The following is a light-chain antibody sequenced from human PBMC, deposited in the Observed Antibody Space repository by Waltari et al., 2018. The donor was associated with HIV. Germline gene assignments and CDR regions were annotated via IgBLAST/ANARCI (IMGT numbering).Light chain of an antibody. CDR3: QQYGRSPIT. J-gene: IGKJ5*01. CDR1: QSISASQ. CDR2: GAS. V-gene: IGKV3-20*01. Sequence: IVLTQSPDTLSVSPGQSAPLSGRASQSISASQLAWYQQKPGQAPRLVIYGASTRATGIPDRFSGSGSGTDFALTISRLEPEDSAVFYCQQYGRSPITFGLGHGWRLN.